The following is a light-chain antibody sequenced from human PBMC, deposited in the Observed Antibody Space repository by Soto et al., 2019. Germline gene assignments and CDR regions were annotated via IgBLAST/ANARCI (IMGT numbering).Light chain of an antibody. CDR2: DAP. V-gene: IGKV3-11*01. Sequence: EIVLTQSPATLSLPPGNRATLSCRTSQSVSGYFAWYQQKPGQAPRLLIYDAPNRATGIPARFSGSGSGTDFTLTIASLEPEDFAVYYCQQRSNWPSTFGGGTKVEI. CDR3: QQRSNWPST. CDR1: QSVSGY. J-gene: IGKJ4*01.